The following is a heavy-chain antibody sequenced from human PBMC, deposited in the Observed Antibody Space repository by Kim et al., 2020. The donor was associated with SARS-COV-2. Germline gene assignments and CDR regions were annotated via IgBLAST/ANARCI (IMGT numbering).Heavy chain of an antibody. D-gene: IGHD6-13*01. J-gene: IGHJ4*02. CDR3: ARVKGGAAAGIDY. V-gene: IGHV3-21*01. Sequence: ADSVKGRFTISRDNAKNSLYLQMNSLRAEDTAVYYCARVKGGAAAGIDYWGQGTLVTVSS.